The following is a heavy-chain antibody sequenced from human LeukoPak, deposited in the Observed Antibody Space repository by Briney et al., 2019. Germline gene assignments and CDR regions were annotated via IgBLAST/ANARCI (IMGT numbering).Heavy chain of an antibody. D-gene: IGHD2-15*01. CDR2: INDSGSV. J-gene: IGHJ4*02. CDR1: SGSFSGYY. V-gene: IGHV4-34*01. Sequence: SETLSLTCAVYSGSFSGYYWSWIRQPPGKGLEWIGEINDSGSVNCNPSLKNRVTLSVDTSKNQFSLRLSSVAAADTAVYYCARRLVDSGASQVSDDWGQGTLVTVSS. CDR3: ARRLVDSGASQVSDD.